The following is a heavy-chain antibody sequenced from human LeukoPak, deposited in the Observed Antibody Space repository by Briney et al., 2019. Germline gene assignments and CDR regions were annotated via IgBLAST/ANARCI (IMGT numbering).Heavy chain of an antibody. D-gene: IGHD3-9*01. CDR3: ARQRGDILTGYLYYFDY. V-gene: IGHV4-39*01. CDR1: GGSISSSSYY. J-gene: IGHJ4*02. Sequence: SETLSLTCTVSGGSISSSSYYWGWIRQPPGKGLEWIGSIYYSGSTYYNPFLKSRVTISVDTSKNQFSLKLSSVTAADTAVYYCARQRGDILTGYLYYFDYWGQGTLVTVSS. CDR2: IYYSGST.